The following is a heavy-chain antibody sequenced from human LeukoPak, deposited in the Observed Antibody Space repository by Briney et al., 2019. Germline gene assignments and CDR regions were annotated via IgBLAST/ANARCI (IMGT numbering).Heavy chain of an antibody. D-gene: IGHD6-13*01. CDR1: GFTFSSYE. J-gene: IGHJ4*02. V-gene: IGHV3-48*03. CDR3: ARDDSSSDFDY. Sequence: HTGGSLRLSCAASGFTFSSYEMNWVRQAPGKGLERVSYISSSGSTIYYADSVKGRFTISRDNAKNSLYLQMNSLRAEDTAVYYCARDDSSSDFDYWGQGTLVTVSS. CDR2: ISSSGSTI.